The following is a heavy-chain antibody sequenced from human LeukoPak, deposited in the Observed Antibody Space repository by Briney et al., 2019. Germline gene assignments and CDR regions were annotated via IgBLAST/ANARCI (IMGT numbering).Heavy chain of an antibody. CDR3: ARDKQPGDN. CDR1: GGSISSGSYY. CDR2: MYYSGNT. D-gene: IGHD6-13*01. Sequence: SETLSLTCSVSGGSISSGSYYWGWIRQPPGKGLEWIGSMYYSGNTYYNPSLKSRVTISVDTSKNQFSLKLSSVTAADTAVYYCARDKQPGDNWGQGILVTVSS. V-gene: IGHV4-39*07. J-gene: IGHJ4*02.